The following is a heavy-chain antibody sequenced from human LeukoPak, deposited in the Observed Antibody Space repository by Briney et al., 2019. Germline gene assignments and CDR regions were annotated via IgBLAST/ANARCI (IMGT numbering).Heavy chain of an antibody. CDR2: IYTSGST. Sequence: SSETLSLTCTVSGGSISSYYWSWIRQPPGKGLEWIGYIYTSGSTNYNPSLKSRVTISVDTSKNQFSLKLSSVTAADTAVYYCARLQGYSSSSRYYYYYYMDVWAKGPRSPSP. D-gene: IGHD6-6*01. CDR1: GGSISSYY. J-gene: IGHJ6*03. V-gene: IGHV4-4*09. CDR3: ARLQGYSSSSRYYYYYYMDV.